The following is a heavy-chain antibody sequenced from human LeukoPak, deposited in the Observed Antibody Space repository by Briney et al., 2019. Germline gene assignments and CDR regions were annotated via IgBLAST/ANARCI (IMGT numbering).Heavy chain of an antibody. D-gene: IGHD3-10*01. CDR3: ARAVVVRGVITTLEWAFDI. V-gene: IGHV3-66*01. CDR2: IYSGGST. J-gene: IGHJ3*02. Sequence: GGSLRLSCAASGFTVSSNYMSWVRQAPGKGLEWVSVIYSGGSTYHADSVKGRFTISRDNSKNTLYLQMNSLRAEDTAVYYCARAVVVRGVITTLEWAFDIWGQGTMVTVSS. CDR1: GFTVSSNY.